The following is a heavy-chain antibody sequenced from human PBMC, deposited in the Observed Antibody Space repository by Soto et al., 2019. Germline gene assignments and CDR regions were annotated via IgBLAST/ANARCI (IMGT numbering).Heavy chain of an antibody. CDR1: GFTFTHYW. D-gene: IGHD6-19*01. V-gene: IGHV3-7*01. CDR3: ARNRGWEMLDY. CDR2: INIDGTEK. J-gene: IGHJ4*02. Sequence: EVQLVESGGALVQPGGSLRLSCATSGFTFTHYWMNWVRQAPGKGLEWVANINIDGTEKYYGDSVKGRFTISRDNAKNSLYLQMDCLRDEDIAVYYCARNRGWEMLDYWGQGTLVTVSS.